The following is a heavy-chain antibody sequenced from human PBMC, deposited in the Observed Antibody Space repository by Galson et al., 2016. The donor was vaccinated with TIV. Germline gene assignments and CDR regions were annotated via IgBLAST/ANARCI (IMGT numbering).Heavy chain of an antibody. V-gene: IGHV3-23*01. J-gene: IGHJ4*02. D-gene: IGHD5-18*01. CDR1: GFRFNSYA. Sequence: SLRLSCAASGFRFNSYAMNWVRQAPGKGLEWVSSIGGTGGRTYYADSVKGRFTISRDSYKDTVYLQMNSLRAEDTAIYFCAKDRQWIPSSLDYWGQGILVTVSS. CDR3: AKDRQWIPSSLDY. CDR2: IGGTGGRT.